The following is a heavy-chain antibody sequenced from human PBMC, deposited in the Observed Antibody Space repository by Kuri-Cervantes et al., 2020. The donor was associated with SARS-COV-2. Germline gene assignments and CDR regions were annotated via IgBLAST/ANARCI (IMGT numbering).Heavy chain of an antibody. Sequence: GGSLRLSCAASGFTFSSYAMHWVRQAPGKGLEWVAVISYDGSNKYYADSVKGRFTISRDNSRNTLYLQMNSLRAEDTAVYYCAKDRRGYGDYEALDYWGQGTLVTVSS. CDR3: AKDRRGYGDYEALDY. D-gene: IGHD4-17*01. CDR1: GFTFSSYA. V-gene: IGHV3-30-3*01. CDR2: ISYDGSNK. J-gene: IGHJ4*02.